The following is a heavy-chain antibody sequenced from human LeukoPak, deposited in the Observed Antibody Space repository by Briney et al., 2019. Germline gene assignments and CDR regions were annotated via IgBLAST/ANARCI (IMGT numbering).Heavy chain of an antibody. J-gene: IGHJ3*01. D-gene: IGHD6-13*01. CDR3: ARALRIAAAGPYQSAFDL. V-gene: IGHV3-48*02. Sequence: PGGSLRLSCAASGFVFSTYGMNWVRQAPGKGLEWVSYITSSSSTIYYAASVKGRFTISRDNANNSLYLQMNSLRDEDTAVYYCARALRIAAAGPYQSAFDLWGQGTVVTVSS. CDR2: ITSSSSTI. CDR1: GFVFSTYG.